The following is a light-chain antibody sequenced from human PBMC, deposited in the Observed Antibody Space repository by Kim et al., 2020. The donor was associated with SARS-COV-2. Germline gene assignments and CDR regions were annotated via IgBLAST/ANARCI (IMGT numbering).Light chain of an antibody. CDR1: QSISTY. CDR2: GTS. J-gene: IGKJ2*01. CDR3: QHYNSPMYT. V-gene: IGKV1-5*03. Sequence: DIQMTQSPSTLSASLGDRVTITCRASQSISTYLAWYQKKPGKAPKLLISGTSTLESGVPSRFSGSGSGTEFTLTINSLQPDDFATYYCQHYNSPMYTFGQGTKLEIK.